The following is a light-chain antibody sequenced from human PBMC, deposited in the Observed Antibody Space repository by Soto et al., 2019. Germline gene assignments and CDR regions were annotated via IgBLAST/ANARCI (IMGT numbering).Light chain of an antibody. CDR2: GAS. CDR3: LQDINYPWT. J-gene: IGKJ1*01. Sequence: TQSPDTLSLSPGDRVTLCCRASQGIGNALGWYQQKPGKPPKVLIYGASNLQSGVPPRFSGKRAGTDFTLAISSLQPEDSATYYCLQDINYPWTFGQGTKVDIK. V-gene: IGKV1-6*01. CDR1: QGIGNA.